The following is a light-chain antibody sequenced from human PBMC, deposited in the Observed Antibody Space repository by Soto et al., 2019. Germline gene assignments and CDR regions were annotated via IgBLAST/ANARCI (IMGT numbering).Light chain of an antibody. V-gene: IGKV3-15*01. CDR2: GAS. J-gene: IGKJ1*01. Sequence: EIVMTQSPATLSVSPGERATLSCSASQSVSSNLAWYQQKPGQAPRLLMYGASTRATGIPDRFSGSESGTEFTLTISSLQSEDFAVYYCQQHNNWPPWTFGQGTKVEIK. CDR1: QSVSSN. CDR3: QQHNNWPPWT.